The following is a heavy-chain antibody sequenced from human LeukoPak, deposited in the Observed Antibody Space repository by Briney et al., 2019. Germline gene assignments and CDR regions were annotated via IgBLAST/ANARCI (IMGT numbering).Heavy chain of an antibody. D-gene: IGHD6-13*01. J-gene: IGHJ4*02. CDR1: GFTFSSYS. CDR2: ISSSSSYI. Sequence: GGSQRLSCAASGFTFSSYSMNWVRQAPGKGLEWVSSISSSSSYIYYADSVKGRFTISRDNAKNSLYLQMNSLRAEDTAVYYCVLTSHLSSSPGIYWGQGTLVTVSS. CDR3: VLTSHLSSSPGIY. V-gene: IGHV3-21*01.